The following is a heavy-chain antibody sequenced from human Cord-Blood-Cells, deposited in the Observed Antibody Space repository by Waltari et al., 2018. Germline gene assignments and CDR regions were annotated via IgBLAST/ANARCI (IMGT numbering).Heavy chain of an antibody. CDR2: INPNGGGT. Sequence: QVQLVQSGAEVKKPGASVKVSCKASGYTFTGYYMHWVRQAPGQGLEWMGWINPNGGGTNYAQKFQGWVTMTRDTSISTAYMELSRLRSDDTAVYYCARGSSWYEGYFQHWGQGTLVTVSS. CDR3: ARGSSWYEGYFQH. J-gene: IGHJ1*01. CDR1: GYTFTGYY. D-gene: IGHD6-13*01. V-gene: IGHV1-2*04.